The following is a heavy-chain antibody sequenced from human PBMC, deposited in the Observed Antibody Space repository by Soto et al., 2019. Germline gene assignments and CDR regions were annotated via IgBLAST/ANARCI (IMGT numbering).Heavy chain of an antibody. J-gene: IGHJ5*02. CDR2: INDSGST. CDR3: ARVKHHLGGGQTTWFGL. V-gene: IGHV4-34*01. Sequence: SATLSLTCSVYGGSFSGYYWSWIRQPPGKGLEWIGEINDSGSTNYNPSLKSRVTISVDTSKNQFSLKLSSVTAADTAVYFCARVKHHLGGGQTTWFGLCGRGARVTVSS. D-gene: IGHD3-16*01. CDR1: GGSFSGYY.